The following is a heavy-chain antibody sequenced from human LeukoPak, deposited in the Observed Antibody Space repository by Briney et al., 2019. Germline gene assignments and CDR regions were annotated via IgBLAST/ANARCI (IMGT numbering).Heavy chain of an antibody. V-gene: IGHV4-59*01. J-gene: IGHJ5*02. Sequence: PSEALSFTCTVSGGSINSYYWSWIRQPPGKGLECIGYIHYTGSTNYNPSLKSRVTISVDTSKSQFSLKLSSVTAADTAIYYCARGGYYGSGNDFRFDPWGQGTLVTVSS. CDR1: GGSINSYY. D-gene: IGHD3-10*01. CDR3: ARGGYYGSGNDFRFDP. CDR2: IHYTGST.